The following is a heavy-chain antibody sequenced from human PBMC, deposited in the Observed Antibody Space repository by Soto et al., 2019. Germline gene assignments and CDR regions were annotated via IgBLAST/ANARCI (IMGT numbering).Heavy chain of an antibody. CDR1: GGSISSSSYY. CDR3: APFYGDSVSY. J-gene: IGHJ4*02. D-gene: IGHD4-17*01. CDR2: IYYSGST. V-gene: IGHV4-39*01. Sequence: QLQLQESGPGLVKPSETLSLTCTVSGGSISSSSYYWGWIRQPPGKGLEWIGSIYYSGSTFYNPSLNSRVTISVDTSKTQFSLTLSSVTAADTAVYYCAPFYGDSVSYWGQGTLVTVSS.